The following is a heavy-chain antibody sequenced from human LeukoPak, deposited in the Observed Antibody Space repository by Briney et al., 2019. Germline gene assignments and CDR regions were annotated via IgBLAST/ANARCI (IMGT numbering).Heavy chain of an antibody. CDR2: IYSGGST. V-gene: IGHV3-53*01. CDR3: ARAPDRYYYYYMDV. J-gene: IGHJ6*03. Sequence: GRSLRLSCAASGFTVSSNYTSWVPQAPGKGLEWGSVIYSGGSTYYADSVTGRFTIYRDNSKNTLYLQMNSLRAEDTAVYYCARAPDRYYYYYMDVWGKGTTVTVSS. CDR1: GFTVSSNY.